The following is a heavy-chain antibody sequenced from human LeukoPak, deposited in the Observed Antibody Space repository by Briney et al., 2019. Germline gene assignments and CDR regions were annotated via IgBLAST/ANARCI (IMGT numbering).Heavy chain of an antibody. CDR2: IRGKTDGETT. CDR3: ILAAAGPAY. J-gene: IGHJ4*02. Sequence: GGSLRLSFAASGFAFNNAWMTWVRQAPGKGLEWVGRIRGKTDGETTDYAAPVQGRFTISRDDSKDTLYLQTNSLKTEDTAVYYCILAAAGPAYWGQGTLVTVSS. V-gene: IGHV3-15*01. D-gene: IGHD6-13*01. CDR1: GFAFNNAW.